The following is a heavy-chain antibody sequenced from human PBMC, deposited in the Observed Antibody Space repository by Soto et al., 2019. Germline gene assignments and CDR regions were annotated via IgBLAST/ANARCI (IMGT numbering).Heavy chain of an antibody. V-gene: IGHV1-18*01. D-gene: IGHD3-9*01. CDR3: ARDFPAQLDSFTIFWRGNFDY. J-gene: IGHJ4*02. CDR1: GYTFTSYG. CDR2: ISAYNGNT. Sequence: GASVKVSCKASGYTFTSYGISWVRQAPGQGLEWKGWISAYNGNTNYAQKLQGRVTMTTDTSTSTAYMELRSLRSDDTAVYYCARDFPAQLDSFTIFWRGNFDYWGQGTLVTVSS.